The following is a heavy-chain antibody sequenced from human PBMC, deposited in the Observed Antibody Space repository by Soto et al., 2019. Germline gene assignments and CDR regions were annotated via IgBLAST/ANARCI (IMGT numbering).Heavy chain of an antibody. V-gene: IGHV3-30-3*01. CDR2: ISYDGSNK. CDR3: ARDYDSSGYYSGFDC. D-gene: IGHD3-22*01. CDR1: GFTFSSYA. J-gene: IGHJ4*02. Sequence: QVQLVESGGGVVQPGRSLRLSCAASGFTFSSYAMHWVRQAPGKGLEWVAVISYDGSNKYYADSVKGRFTISRDNSKNTLYLQMNSLRAEDAAVYFCARDYDSSGYYSGFDCWGQGTLVTVSS.